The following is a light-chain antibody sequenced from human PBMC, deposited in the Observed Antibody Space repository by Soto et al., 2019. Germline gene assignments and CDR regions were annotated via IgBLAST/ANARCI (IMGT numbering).Light chain of an antibody. Sequence: DIQMTQSPSTLSASVGDRVTFTCRASQIVGVWLAWYQHKPGKAPKLLIYQASSLENGVPSNFSGSGSGTEFILTISGPQPDDSETYYCQQYPAYPFTFGGGNKVQIK. CDR1: QIVGVW. CDR2: QAS. CDR3: QQYPAYPFT. V-gene: IGKV1-5*03. J-gene: IGKJ4*01.